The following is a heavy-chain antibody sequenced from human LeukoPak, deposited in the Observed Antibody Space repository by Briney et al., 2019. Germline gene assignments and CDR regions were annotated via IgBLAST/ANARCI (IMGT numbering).Heavy chain of an antibody. D-gene: IGHD3-10*01. CDR3: ARAWGRGYGSGSYFYYYYGMDV. CDR2: IIPILGIA. V-gene: IGHV1-69*04. J-gene: IGHJ6*02. Sequence: ASVKVSCKASGGTFSSYAISWVRQAPGQGLEWMGRIIPILGIANYAQKFQGRVTITADKSTSTAYMELSSLRSEDTAVYYCARAWGRGYGSGSYFYYYYGMDVWGQGTTVTVSS. CDR1: GGTFSSYA.